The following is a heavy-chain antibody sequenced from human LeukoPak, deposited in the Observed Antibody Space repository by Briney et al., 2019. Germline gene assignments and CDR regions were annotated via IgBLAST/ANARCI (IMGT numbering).Heavy chain of an antibody. V-gene: IGHV1-46*01. J-gene: IGHJ6*03. CDR3: AREGYYYDSSGYPPGHAPISHPSHEYYYYMDV. Sequence: ASVKVSCKASGYTFTSYYMHWVRQAPGQGLEWMGIISPSGGSTSYAQKFQGRVTMTRDMSTSTVYMELSSLRSEDTAVYYCAREGYYYDSSGYPPGHAPISHPSHEYYYYMDVWGKGTTVTVSS. CDR1: GYTFTSYY. CDR2: ISPSGGST. D-gene: IGHD3-22*01.